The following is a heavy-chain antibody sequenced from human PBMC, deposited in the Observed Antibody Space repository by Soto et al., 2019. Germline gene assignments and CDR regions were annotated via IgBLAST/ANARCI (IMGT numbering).Heavy chain of an antibody. CDR3: AKEESSGWYRTADY. CDR2: IYYDGSEQ. J-gene: IGHJ4*02. V-gene: IGHV3-30*18. CDR1: GFTFSSSG. Sequence: QVQLVESGGGVVQPGRSLRLSCAASGFTFSSSGMHWVRQDPGEGLEWVGVIYYDGSEQYYGDSVKGRFTISRDNSKNTLYLQMNSLRDEDTAVYYCAKEESSGWYRTADYWGQGTLVTVSS. D-gene: IGHD6-19*01.